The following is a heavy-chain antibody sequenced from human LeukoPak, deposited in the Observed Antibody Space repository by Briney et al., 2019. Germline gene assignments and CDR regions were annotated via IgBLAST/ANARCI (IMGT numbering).Heavy chain of an antibody. CDR3: LSQLWRDIDY. D-gene: IGHD5-18*01. V-gene: IGHV1-18*01. CDR2: ISAYNGNT. J-gene: IGHJ4*02. Sequence: ASVKVSCKASGYTFTSYGISWVRQAPGQGLEWMGWISAYNGNTNYAQKLQGRVTMTTDTSTSTAYMELRSLRSEDTAVYYCLSQLWRDIDYWGQGTLVTVSS. CDR1: GYTFTSYG.